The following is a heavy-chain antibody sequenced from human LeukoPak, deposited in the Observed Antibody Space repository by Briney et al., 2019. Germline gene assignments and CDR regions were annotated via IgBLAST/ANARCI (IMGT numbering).Heavy chain of an antibody. CDR1: GFTFSSYA. D-gene: IGHD3-10*01. CDR2: ISYDGSNK. CDR3: ARDLTMVRGVIDY. J-gene: IGHJ4*02. V-gene: IGHV3-30-3*01. Sequence: GGSLRLSCAASGFTFSSYAMHWVRQAPGKGLEWVAVISYDGSNKYYADSVKGRFTISRDNSKNTLYLQMNSLRAEDTAVYYCARDLTMVRGVIDYWGQGTLVTVPS.